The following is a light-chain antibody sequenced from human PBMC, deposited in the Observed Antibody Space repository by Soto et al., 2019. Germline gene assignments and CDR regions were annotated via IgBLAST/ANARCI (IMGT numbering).Light chain of an antibody. Sequence: DIQMTQSPSSLSASVGDRVTITCRASQGISNYLAWYQQQPGEVPKLLIYVASTLQSGVPSRFSGSGYGTDFTLPISSLQPEDVATYYCQKYNSAPWTFGQGTKVEIK. V-gene: IGKV1-27*01. CDR2: VAS. J-gene: IGKJ1*01. CDR3: QKYNSAPWT. CDR1: QGISNY.